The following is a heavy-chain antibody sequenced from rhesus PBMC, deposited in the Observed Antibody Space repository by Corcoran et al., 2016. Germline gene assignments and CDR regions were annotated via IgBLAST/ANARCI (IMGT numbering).Heavy chain of an antibody. V-gene: IGHV4-173*01. Sequence: LQLQESGPGLVKPSATLSLTCAVSGGSISCNWWCWLRTPPWKGRGWIGRISCSGGSTSYNPSLKSRVTISTDTSKNQLSLKLISVTAADTAMYYCARAPLYSGIWKSFDYWGQGVLVTVSS. CDR3: ARAPLYSGIWKSFDY. CDR1: GGSISCNW. J-gene: IGHJ4*01. D-gene: IGHD6-25*01. CDR2: ISCSGGST.